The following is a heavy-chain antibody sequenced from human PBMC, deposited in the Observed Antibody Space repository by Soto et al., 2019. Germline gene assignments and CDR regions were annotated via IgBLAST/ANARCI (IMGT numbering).Heavy chain of an antibody. CDR3: ARVPSSSSPIDS. Sequence: SETLSLTCAVYGGSFSGYYWSWIRQPPGKGLEWIGEINHSGSTNYNPSLKSRVTISVDTSKNQFSLKLSSVTAADTAVYYCARVPSSSSPIDSWGKGPLVTVPS. J-gene: IGHJ4*02. D-gene: IGHD6-6*01. V-gene: IGHV4-34*01. CDR2: INHSGST. CDR1: GGSFSGYY.